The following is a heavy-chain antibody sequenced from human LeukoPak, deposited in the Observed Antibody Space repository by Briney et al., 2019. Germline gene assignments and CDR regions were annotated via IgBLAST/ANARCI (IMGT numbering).Heavy chain of an antibody. CDR1: GYSISSGYY. Sequence: SETLSLTCTVSGYSISSGYYWGWIRQPPGKGLEWIGSIYHGGSTYYNPSLKSRVTISVDTSKNQFSLKLSSVTAADTAVYYCARGEWDHYYYYYMDVWGKGTTVTISS. J-gene: IGHJ6*03. D-gene: IGHD3-16*01. V-gene: IGHV4-38-2*02. CDR3: ARGEWDHYYYYYMDV. CDR2: IYHGGST.